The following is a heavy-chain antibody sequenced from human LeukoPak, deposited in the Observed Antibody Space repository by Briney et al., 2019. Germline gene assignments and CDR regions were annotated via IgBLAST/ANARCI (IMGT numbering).Heavy chain of an antibody. J-gene: IGHJ6*03. Sequence: GGSLRLSCAASGFSFSSLWMSWVRQAPGKGLEWVANIKKDGSDKYYVDSVKGRFTISRDNAKNSLYLQMNSLRAEDTAVYYCARDSDYYYMDVWGKGTTVTISS. CDR3: ARDSDYYYMDV. CDR2: IKKDGSDK. CDR1: GFSFSSLW. D-gene: IGHD3-10*01. V-gene: IGHV3-7*01.